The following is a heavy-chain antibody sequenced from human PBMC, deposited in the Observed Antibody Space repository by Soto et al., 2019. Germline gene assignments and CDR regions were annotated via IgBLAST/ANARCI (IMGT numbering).Heavy chain of an antibody. CDR3: TTDDPINRN. Sequence: PGGSLRLCCAASGFAFSNAWMSWVRQAPGKGLEWVGRIKSKVDSATTDYAAPVKGRFSISRDDSRNTLYLQMNSLKIEDTAVYYCTTDDPINRNWGQGTLVTVS. J-gene: IGHJ4*02. CDR2: IKSKVDSATT. V-gene: IGHV3-15*01. CDR1: GFAFSNAW.